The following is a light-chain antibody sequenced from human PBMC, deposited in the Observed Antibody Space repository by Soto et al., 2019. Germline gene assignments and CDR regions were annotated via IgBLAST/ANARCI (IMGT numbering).Light chain of an antibody. J-gene: IGKJ2*01. CDR2: AAS. Sequence: DIQMTQSPSSLSASVGDRVTITCRASQSISSYLNWYQQKPGKAPKILIYAASSWQSGDPSRFSGSGSGTDFTLTIRSLQPEDFTTYYCQQSYSTPYTFGQGATLEIK. CDR3: QQSYSTPYT. V-gene: IGKV1-39*01. CDR1: QSISSY.